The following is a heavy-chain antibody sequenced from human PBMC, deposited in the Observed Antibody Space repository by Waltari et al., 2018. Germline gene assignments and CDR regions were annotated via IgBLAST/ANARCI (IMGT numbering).Heavy chain of an antibody. V-gene: IGHV3-30*03. J-gene: IGHJ4*02. CDR1: GISFTNYA. Sequence: QVQLVASGGGVVQPGRSLRLYCAASGISFTNYAMHWVRQAPGKGLEWVAIISSHGSNRYYADSVKGRFTISRDSSKNTLFLQMNSLRGEDTAVYYCARGGIAAAADFDYWGQGTLVTVSS. CDR2: ISSHGSNR. D-gene: IGHD6-13*01. CDR3: ARGGIAAAADFDY.